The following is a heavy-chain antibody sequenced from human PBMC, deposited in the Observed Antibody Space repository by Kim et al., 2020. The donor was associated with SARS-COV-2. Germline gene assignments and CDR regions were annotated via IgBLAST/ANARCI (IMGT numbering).Heavy chain of an antibody. D-gene: IGHD3-10*01. CDR2: INSDGSST. CDR3: AREVGWFGELYGMDV. J-gene: IGHJ6*01. Sequence: GGSLRLSCAASGFTFSTYWMHWVRQAPGKGLVWVSRINSDGSSTTYAESVKGRFTISRDNAKNTLYLQMNSLRAEDTAVYYCAREVGWFGELYGMDVWGQGTTVTVSS. V-gene: IGHV3-74*01. CDR1: GFTFSTYW.